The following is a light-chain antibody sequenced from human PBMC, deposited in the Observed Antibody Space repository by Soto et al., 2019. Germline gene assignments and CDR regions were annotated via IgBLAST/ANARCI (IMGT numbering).Light chain of an antibody. Sequence: PGXXATXSCRASQSVSNNYLAWYQQKSGQAPRLLIYHASSRATGIPXXXXXXXXXXXXXXXXSRLEPEDFAVYYCQQSDSSSYTFGQGTKLEXK. V-gene: IGKV3-20*01. CDR1: QSVSNNY. J-gene: IGKJ2*01. CDR2: HAS. CDR3: QQSDSSSYT.